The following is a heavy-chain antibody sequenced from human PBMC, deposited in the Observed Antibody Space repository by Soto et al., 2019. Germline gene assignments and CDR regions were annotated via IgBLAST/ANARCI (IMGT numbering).Heavy chain of an antibody. Sequence: QVQLQESGPGLVKPSDTLSLTCAVSGYSISSSNWWGWIRQPPGKGLEWIGYIYYSGTTYYNPSLQSHITMSVDTSKNQFSLKLTSVTAVDTAVYYCARREIQGPIDYWGQGTLVTVSS. CDR2: IYYSGTT. D-gene: IGHD1-26*01. CDR3: ARREIQGPIDY. CDR1: GYSISSSNW. J-gene: IGHJ4*02. V-gene: IGHV4-28*01.